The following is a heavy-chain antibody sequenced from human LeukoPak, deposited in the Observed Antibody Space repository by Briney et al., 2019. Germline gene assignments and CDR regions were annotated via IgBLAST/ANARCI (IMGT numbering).Heavy chain of an antibody. CDR2: INPGDSDT. CDR3: ARQGSSWYSIDY. V-gene: IGHV5-51*01. J-gene: IGHJ4*02. Sequence: GESLKISCKSSGYSFTSYWIGWVRQMPGKGLEWMGIINPGDSDTRYSPSFQDHVTISADESISTAYLQWSSLEASDTAIYYCARQGSSWYSIDYWGQGTLVTVSS. D-gene: IGHD6-13*01. CDR1: GYSFTSYW.